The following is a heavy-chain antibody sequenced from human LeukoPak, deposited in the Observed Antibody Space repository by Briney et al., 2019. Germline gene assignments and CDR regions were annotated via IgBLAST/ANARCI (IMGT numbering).Heavy chain of an antibody. Sequence: PGGSLRLSCAASGFTFSNAWMSWVRQAPGKGLEWVSAISGSGGSTYYADSVKGRFTISRDNAKNSLYLQMNSLRAEDTAVYYCARGPKFLEWLLHVWGKGTTVTVSS. V-gene: IGHV3-21*01. CDR1: GFTFSNAW. D-gene: IGHD3-3*01. CDR3: ARGPKFLEWLLHV. J-gene: IGHJ6*04. CDR2: ISGSGGST.